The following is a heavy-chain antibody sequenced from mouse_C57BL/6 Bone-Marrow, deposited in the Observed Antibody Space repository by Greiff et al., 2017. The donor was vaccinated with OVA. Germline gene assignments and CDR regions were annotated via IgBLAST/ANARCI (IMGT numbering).Heavy chain of an antibody. Sequence: VHVKQSGAELVRPGASVKLSCTASGFNIKDDYMHWVKQRPEQGLEWIGWLDPENGDTEYASKFQGKATITADTSSNTAYLQLSSLTSEDTAVYYCTTWTDYEGGQGTLVTVSA. D-gene: IGHD2-4*01. CDR2: LDPENGDT. CDR3: TTWTDYE. CDR1: GFNIKDDY. V-gene: IGHV14-4*01. J-gene: IGHJ3*01.